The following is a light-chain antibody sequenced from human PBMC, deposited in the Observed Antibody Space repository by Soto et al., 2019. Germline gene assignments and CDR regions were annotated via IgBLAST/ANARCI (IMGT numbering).Light chain of an antibody. J-gene: IGKJ1*01. CDR2: KAS. CDR3: QQYNSYPWT. CDR1: QSISSW. V-gene: IGKV1-5*03. Sequence: DIQMTQSPSTLSASVGDRVTITCRASQSISSWLVWYQQKPGKAPKLLIYKASSLESGVPSRFSGSGSGTEFTLTISSLQPDDFATYYCQQYNSYPWTFGQATKV.